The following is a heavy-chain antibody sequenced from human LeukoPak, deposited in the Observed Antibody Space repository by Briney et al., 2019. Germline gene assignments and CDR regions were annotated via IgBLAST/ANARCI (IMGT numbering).Heavy chain of an antibody. Sequence: GGSLRLSCAASGFTFSSYAMSWVRQAPGKGLEWVSDISDSGGSTYYADSVKGRFTISRDNSKNTLYLQVNSLRAEDTAVYYCANLYDFWSGYYSAVSGDYWGQGTLVTVSS. CDR2: ISDSGGST. J-gene: IGHJ4*02. CDR1: GFTFSSYA. V-gene: IGHV3-23*01. D-gene: IGHD3-3*01. CDR3: ANLYDFWSGYYSAVSGDY.